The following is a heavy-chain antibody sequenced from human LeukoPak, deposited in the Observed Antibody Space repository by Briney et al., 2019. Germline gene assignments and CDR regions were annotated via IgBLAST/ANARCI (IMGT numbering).Heavy chain of an antibody. CDR3: ARTTVTTVGPNFDL. J-gene: IGHJ2*01. V-gene: IGHV4-4*02. CDR1: GGSISSSNW. Sequence: SETLSLTCTVSGGSISSSNWWSWVRQPPGKGLEWIGEIYHSGSTNYNPSPKSRVTISVDKSKNQFSLKLSSVTAADTAVYYCARTTVTTVGPNFDLWGRGTLVTVSS. CDR2: IYHSGST. D-gene: IGHD4-17*01.